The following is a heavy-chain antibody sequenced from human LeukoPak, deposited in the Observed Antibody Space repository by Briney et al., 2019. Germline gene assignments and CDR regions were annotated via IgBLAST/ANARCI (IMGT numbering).Heavy chain of an antibody. CDR3: ARAEGYSSSWYGWSRPHFDY. V-gene: IGHV4-4*07. CDR1: GGSISSYY. D-gene: IGHD6-13*01. Sequence: SETLSLTCTVSGGSISSYYWSWIRQPAGKGLEWTGRIYTSGSTNYNPSLKSRVTMSVDTSKNQFSLKLSSVTAADTAVYYCARAEGYSSSWYGWSRPHFDYWGQGTLVTVSS. J-gene: IGHJ4*02. CDR2: IYTSGST.